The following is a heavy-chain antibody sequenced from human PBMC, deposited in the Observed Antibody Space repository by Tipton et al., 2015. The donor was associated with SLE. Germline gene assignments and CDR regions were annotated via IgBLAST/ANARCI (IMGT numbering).Heavy chain of an antibody. Sequence: QVQLVQSGAEVKKPGASVKVSCKASGYTFTSYYIHWVRRAPGQGLEWMGIINPSGGRTSYAQKFQGRVTMTRDTSTSTVYMDLSSLRSEDTAVYYCATLVDLNHYYYGMDVWGQGTTVTVSS. CDR2: INPSGGRT. CDR1: GYTFTSYY. J-gene: IGHJ6*02. D-gene: IGHD2-21*01. V-gene: IGHV1-46*01. CDR3: ATLVDLNHYYYGMDV.